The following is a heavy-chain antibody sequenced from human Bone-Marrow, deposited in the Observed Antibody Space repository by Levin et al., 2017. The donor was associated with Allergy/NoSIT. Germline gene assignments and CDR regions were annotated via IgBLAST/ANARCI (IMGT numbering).Heavy chain of an antibody. J-gene: IGHJ4*02. CDR2: IYYAGST. D-gene: IGHD1-26*01. Sequence: SETLSLTCTVSGASISGSSFYWAWIRQPPGKGLEWIASIYYAGSTYYNPSLKSRVTISVDTSENQFSLRLTSVTAADTAVYFCAKHSQWESETPGPGLFDYWGQGTLAAVSS. V-gene: IGHV4-39*01. CDR3: AKHSQWESETPGPGLFDY. CDR1: GASISGSSFY.